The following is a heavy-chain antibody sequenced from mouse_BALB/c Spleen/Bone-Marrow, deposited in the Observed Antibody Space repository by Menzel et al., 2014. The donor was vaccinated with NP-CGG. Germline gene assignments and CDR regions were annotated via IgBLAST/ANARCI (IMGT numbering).Heavy chain of an antibody. CDR2: ISSRGST. V-gene: IGHV5-6-5*01. J-gene: IGHJ1*01. CDR1: GFTFSSYA. Sequence: EVHLVESGGGLLKPGGSLKLSCAASGFTFSSYAMSWVRQTPEKRREWVASISSRGSTYYPDSVKGRFTIPRDNPRNNLCLQTSSLRSEDTAMYYCACLSAVLWYFEVWGAGTTVTVSS. CDR3: ACLSAVLWYFEV. D-gene: IGHD6-1*01.